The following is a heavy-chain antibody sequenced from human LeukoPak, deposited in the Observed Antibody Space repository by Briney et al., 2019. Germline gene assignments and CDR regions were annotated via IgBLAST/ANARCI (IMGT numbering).Heavy chain of an antibody. D-gene: IGHD2-8*01. CDR2: ISDDGSSK. V-gene: IGHV3-30*04. CDR3: ARVYDLDAFDM. CDR1: GFTFSNHA. J-gene: IGHJ3*02. Sequence: GGSLRLSCVTSGFTFSNHAMHWVRQGPGKGLEWVAVISDDGSSKFYADSVKGRFTISRDNSKNTLFLQINSLRPEDTAVYYCARVYDLDAFDMWGQGTLVTVSS.